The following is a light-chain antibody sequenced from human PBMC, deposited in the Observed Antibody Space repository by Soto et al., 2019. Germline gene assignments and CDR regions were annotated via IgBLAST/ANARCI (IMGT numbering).Light chain of an antibody. CDR2: DAS. CDR1: QSVSGG. CDR3: QQYENSWT. V-gene: IGKV1-5*01. Sequence: DIQMTQAPSTLSASVGDTVTVTCRASQSVSGGLAWYQQKPGKAPKLLIYDASNLDSGAPSRFSGSGSATEFSLTISNLQPDDCATYYCQQYENSWTFGQGTKVDIK. J-gene: IGKJ1*01.